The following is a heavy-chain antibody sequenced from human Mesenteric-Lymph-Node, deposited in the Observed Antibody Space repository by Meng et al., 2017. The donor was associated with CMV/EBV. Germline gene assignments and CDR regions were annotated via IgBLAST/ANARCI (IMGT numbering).Heavy chain of an antibody. CDR3: ARDWSTKWFYLDY. J-gene: IGHJ4*02. V-gene: IGHV3-30*04. CDR2: VSFDGKTE. CDR1: GFSFNTHA. Sequence: LSLTCAGSGFSFNTHAMNWVRQAPGKGLEWVALVSFDGKTESYADSVKGRFTIFRDNSQNTVHLQMNSLRPEDTGIYYCARDWSTKWFYLDYWGQGTLVTVSS. D-gene: IGHD2-2*01.